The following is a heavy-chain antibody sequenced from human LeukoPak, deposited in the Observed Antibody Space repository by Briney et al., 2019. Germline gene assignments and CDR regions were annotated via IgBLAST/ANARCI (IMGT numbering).Heavy chain of an antibody. CDR3: TRGPIAYYYMDV. D-gene: IGHD3-22*01. CDR1: GGSIRSYY. J-gene: IGHJ6*03. CDR2: IYYSGST. V-gene: IGHV4-59*01. Sequence: SETLSLTCTVSGGSIRSYYWSWIRQPPGRGREGVGNIYYSGSTNYNPALKSRVTISVDTSKNQFSLKLSYVTAADTAVDYCTRGPIAYYYMDVWGKGTTITISS.